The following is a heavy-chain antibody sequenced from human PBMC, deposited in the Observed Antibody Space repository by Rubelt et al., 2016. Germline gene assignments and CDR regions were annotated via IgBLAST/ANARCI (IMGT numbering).Heavy chain of an antibody. CDR2: IYYSGTT. CDR3: ARADDYGDYNPAFDI. V-gene: IGHV4-39*01. Sequence: QLQLQESGPGLVKPSETLSLTCTVSGGSISSSSYYWGWIRQPPGKGLEWIGSIYYSGTTYYNPSLKVRVTISVDTSKNQFSLKLSSVTAADTAVYYCARADDYGDYNPAFDIWGQGTMVTVSS. J-gene: IGHJ3*02. CDR1: GGSISSSSYY. D-gene: IGHD4-17*01.